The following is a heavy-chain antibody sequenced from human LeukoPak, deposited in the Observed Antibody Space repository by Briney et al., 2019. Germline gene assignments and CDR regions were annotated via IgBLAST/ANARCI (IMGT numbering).Heavy chain of an antibody. J-gene: IGHJ5*02. V-gene: IGHV4-59*01. Sequence: SETLSLTCTVSGGSISSYYWSWIRQPPGKGLEWIGYIYYSGSTNYNPSLKSRVTISVDTSKNQFSPKLSSVTAADTAVYYCASSPSLKYSGYNWFDPWGRGTLVTVSS. D-gene: IGHD5-12*01. CDR3: ASSPSLKYSGYNWFDP. CDR2: IYYSGST. CDR1: GGSISSYY.